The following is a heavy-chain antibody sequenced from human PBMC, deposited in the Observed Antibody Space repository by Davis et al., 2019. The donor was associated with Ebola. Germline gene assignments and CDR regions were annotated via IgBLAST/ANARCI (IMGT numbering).Heavy chain of an antibody. CDR2: IYHSGST. CDR1: GGSISSGGYS. J-gene: IGHJ6*02. Sequence: PSETLSPTFAVSGGSISSGGYSWSWIRQPPGKGLEWIGYIYHSGSTYYNPSLKSRVTISVDTSKNQFSLKLSSVTAADTAVYYCARGLYYDFWSGSRDYYYYGMDVWGQGTTVTVSS. CDR3: ARGLYYDFWSGSRDYYYYGMDV. D-gene: IGHD3-3*01. V-gene: IGHV4-30-2*01.